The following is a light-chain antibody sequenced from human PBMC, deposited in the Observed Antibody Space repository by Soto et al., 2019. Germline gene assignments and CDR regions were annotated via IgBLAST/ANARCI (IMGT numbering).Light chain of an antibody. J-gene: IGKJ2*01. CDR1: QSVTGTN. CDR2: DAV. Sequence: IVLTQSPVTLSLSPGEGATLSCRASQSVTGTNLDWYQQRAGQAPRLLIYDAVRRATGLPDRFSGSGSGTDFTLTIIRLDPEDFAVYYCRQYGSSLGSFGQGTQVEF. V-gene: IGKV3-20*01. CDR3: RQYGSSLGS.